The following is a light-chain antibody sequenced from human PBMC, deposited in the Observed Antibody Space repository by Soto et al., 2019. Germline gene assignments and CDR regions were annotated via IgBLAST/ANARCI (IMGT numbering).Light chain of an antibody. J-gene: IGKJ5*01. CDR2: ATS. Sequence: DIQMTQSPSPLSTSVGDRVSITCRAIQSISIYLNWYQQKPGTVPKLLIYATSNLQSGVPSRFSGRGFGTDFTLTISSLQPEDFATYYCQQSFTTPSFGQGTRLEI. CDR1: QSISIY. CDR3: QQSFTTPS. V-gene: IGKV1-39*01.